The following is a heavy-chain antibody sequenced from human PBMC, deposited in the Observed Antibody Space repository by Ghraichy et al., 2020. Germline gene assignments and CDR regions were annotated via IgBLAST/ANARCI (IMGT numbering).Heavy chain of an antibody. CDR3: AFLRGGGSGSSTFDY. J-gene: IGHJ4*02. Sequence: ESLNISCTVSGGSISSSSYYWGWIRQPPGKGLEWIGSIYYSGSTYYNPSLKSRVTISVDTSKNQFSLKLSSVTAADTAVYYCAFLRGGGSGSSTFDYWGQGTLVTVSS. CDR2: IYYSGST. V-gene: IGHV4-39*01. CDR1: GGSISSSSYY. D-gene: IGHD3-10*01.